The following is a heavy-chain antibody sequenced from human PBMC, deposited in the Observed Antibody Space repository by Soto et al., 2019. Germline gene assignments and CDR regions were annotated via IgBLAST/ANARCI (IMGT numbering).Heavy chain of an antibody. Sequence: SETLSLTCAVSGGSISGSYYYWGWLRQSPGKGPEWIGSVFYTGFTSYNPSLESRVSVSVDTSKNQFSLKVSGVSAADTAVYYCAKGGRIPTSSVDYWGQGTLVTVSS. V-gene: IGHV4-39*01. CDR1: GGSISGSYYY. D-gene: IGHD2-2*01. J-gene: IGHJ4*02. CDR2: VFYTGFT. CDR3: AKGGRIPTSSVDY.